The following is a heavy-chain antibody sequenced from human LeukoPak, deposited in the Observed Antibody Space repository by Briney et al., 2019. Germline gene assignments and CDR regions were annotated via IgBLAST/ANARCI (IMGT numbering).Heavy chain of an antibody. J-gene: IGHJ4*02. CDR3: ARVRYYLDY. D-gene: IGHD3-9*01. CDR2: IRNKVNSYST. Sequence: GGSLRLSCAASGFTFSDHYMDWVRQAPGKGLERVGRIRNKVNSYSTEYAASVKGRFTISRDDSKNSLYLQMNSLKTEDTAVYYCARVRYYLDYWGQGTLVTVSS. CDR1: GFTFSDHY. V-gene: IGHV3-72*01.